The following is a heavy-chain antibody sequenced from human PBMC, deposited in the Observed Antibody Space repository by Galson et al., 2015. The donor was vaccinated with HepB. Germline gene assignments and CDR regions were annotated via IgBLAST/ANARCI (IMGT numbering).Heavy chain of an antibody. D-gene: IGHD3-22*01. CDR2: IWYDGSNK. CDR3: AREFDSTFFDY. J-gene: IGHJ4*02. V-gene: IGHV3-33*08. Sequence: SLRLSCAASGFTFSSYGMHWVRQAPGKGLEWVAVIWYDGSNKYYADSVMGRFTISRDNSKNTLYLQMNSLRAEDTAVYYCAREFDSTFFDYWGQGTLVTVSS. CDR1: GFTFSSYG.